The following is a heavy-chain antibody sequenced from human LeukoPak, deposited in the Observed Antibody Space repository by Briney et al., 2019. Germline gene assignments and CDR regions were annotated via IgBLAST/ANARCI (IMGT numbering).Heavy chain of an antibody. CDR1: GGSISSSNYY. J-gene: IGHJ5*02. D-gene: IGHD5-12*01. CDR2: IYYSGST. CDR3: ARYLSGDGGGWFDP. V-gene: IGHV4-39*07. Sequence: SETLSLTCTVPGGSISSSNYYWGWIRQPPGKGLEWIGSIYYSGSTYYNPSLKSRVTISIDTSKNQFSLNLRSVTAADTAVYYCARYLSGDGGGWFDPWGQGTLVTVSS.